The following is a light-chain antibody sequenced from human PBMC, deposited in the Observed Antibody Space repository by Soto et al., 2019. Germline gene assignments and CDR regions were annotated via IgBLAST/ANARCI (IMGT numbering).Light chain of an antibody. V-gene: IGKV3-20*01. CDR2: GAS. CDR3: QQYGSSPPYT. Sequence: EFVLTQSPGTLSLSPGERATLSCRASQSVINNYLAWYQQKPGQAPRLHIYGASSRATGIPDRFSGSGSVTDFTLTISRLEPEDFAVYYCQQYGSSPPYTFGQGTRLDIK. CDR1: QSVINNY. J-gene: IGKJ2*01.